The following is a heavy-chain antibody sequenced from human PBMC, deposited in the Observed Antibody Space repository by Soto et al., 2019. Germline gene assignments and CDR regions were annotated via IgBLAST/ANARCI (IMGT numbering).Heavy chain of an antibody. V-gene: IGHV4-34*01. CDR2: INHSGST. D-gene: IGHD2-2*02. Sequence: SETLSLTCAVYGGSFSGYYWSWIRQPPGKGLEWIGEINHSGSTNYNPSLKSRVTISVDTSKNQFSLKLSSVTAADTAVYYCARFLHTQNWFDPWGQGTLVTVSS. CDR1: GGSFSGYY. CDR3: ARFLHTQNWFDP. J-gene: IGHJ5*02.